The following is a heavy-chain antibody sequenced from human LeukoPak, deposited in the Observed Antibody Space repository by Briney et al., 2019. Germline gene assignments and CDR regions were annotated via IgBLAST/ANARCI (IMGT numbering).Heavy chain of an antibody. CDR1: GFTFSSYV. CDR2: ISYDGSNE. CDR3: ARTLYNHYDSSGYYYFDY. Sequence: QPGGSLRLSCAASGFTFSSYVMHWVRQAPGKGLEWVAIISYDGSNEYYADSVKGRFTISRDNSKNTLYLQMNSLRAADTAVYYCARTLYNHYDSSGYYYFDYWGQGTLVTVSS. J-gene: IGHJ4*02. V-gene: IGHV3-30*04. D-gene: IGHD3-22*01.